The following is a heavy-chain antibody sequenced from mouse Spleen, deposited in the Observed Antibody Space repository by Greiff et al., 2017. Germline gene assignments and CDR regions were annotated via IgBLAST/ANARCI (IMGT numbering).Heavy chain of an antibody. V-gene: IGHV2-9-2*01. CDR2: IWTGGGT. CDR1: GFSLTSYD. D-gene: IGHD2-4*01. J-gene: IGHJ3*01. Sequence: VMLVESGPGLVAPSQSLSITCTVSGFSLTSYDISWIRQPPGKGLEWLGVIWTGGGTNYNSAFMSRLSISKDNSKSQVFLKMNSLHTDDTAIYYCSLYYDGVFAYWGQGTLVTVSA. CDR3: SLYYDGVFAY.